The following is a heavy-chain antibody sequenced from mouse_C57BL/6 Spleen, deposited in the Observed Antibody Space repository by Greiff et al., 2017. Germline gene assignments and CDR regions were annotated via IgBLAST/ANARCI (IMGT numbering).Heavy chain of an antibody. V-gene: IGHV1-26*01. CDR2: INPNNGGT. J-gene: IGHJ4*01. CDR1: GYTFTDYY. D-gene: IGHD2-2*01. CDR3: ARDGYGGGGAMDY. Sequence: VQLQQSGPELVKPGASVKISCKASGYTFTDYYMNWVKQSHGKSLEWIGDINPNNGGTSYNQKFKGKATLTVDKSSSTAYMELRSLTSEDSAVFYCARDGYGGGGAMDYWGQGTSVTVSS.